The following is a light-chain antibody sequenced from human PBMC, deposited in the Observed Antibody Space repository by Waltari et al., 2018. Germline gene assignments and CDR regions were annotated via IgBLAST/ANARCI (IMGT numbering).Light chain of an antibody. Sequence: QSALTQPASVSGSPGQSITLSCTGTSNDVGGYNSISWYQQHPGKAPQLIIYDVTKRPSGVSDRFSGSKSGNTASLTISGLQAEDEADYYCCSYARSNTYVFGTGTKVTVL. J-gene: IGLJ1*01. CDR3: CSYARSNTYV. CDR2: DVT. V-gene: IGLV2-14*03. CDR1: SNDVGGYNS.